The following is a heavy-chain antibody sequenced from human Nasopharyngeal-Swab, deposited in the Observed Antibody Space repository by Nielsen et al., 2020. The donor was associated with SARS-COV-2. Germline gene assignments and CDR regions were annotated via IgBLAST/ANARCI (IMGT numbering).Heavy chain of an antibody. J-gene: IGHJ6*02. D-gene: IGHD3-3*01. CDR2: ISSGSSTI. Sequence: WIRQPPGKGLEWVSYISSGSSTIYYADSVKGRFTISRDNAKNSLYPQMNSLRAEDTAVYYCARDDTARPDFWSGYYGINYYGMDVWGQGTTVTVSS. CDR3: ARDDTARPDFWSGYYGINYYGMDV. V-gene: IGHV3-48*04.